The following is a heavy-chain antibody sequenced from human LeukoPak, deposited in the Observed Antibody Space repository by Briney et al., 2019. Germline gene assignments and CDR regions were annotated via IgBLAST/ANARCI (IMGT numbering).Heavy chain of an antibody. D-gene: IGHD3-3*01. Sequence: GASVKVSCKASGYTFTSYGISWVRQAPGQGLEWMGWISAYNGNTNYAQKLQGRVTMTTDTSTSTAYMELRSLRSDDTAVYYCAREYYDFWSGYYDIEGPNYFDYWGQGTLVTVSS. J-gene: IGHJ4*02. CDR1: GYTFTSYG. V-gene: IGHV1-18*01. CDR3: AREYYDFWSGYYDIEGPNYFDY. CDR2: ISAYNGNT.